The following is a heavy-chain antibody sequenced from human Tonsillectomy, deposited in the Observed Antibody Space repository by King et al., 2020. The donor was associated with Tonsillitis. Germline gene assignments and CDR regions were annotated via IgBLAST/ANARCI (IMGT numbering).Heavy chain of an antibody. D-gene: IGHD3-16*01. CDR1: GGSISSSSYY. V-gene: IGHV4-39*01. J-gene: IGHJ3*02. Sequence: QLQESGPGLVKPSETLSLTCTVSGGSISSSSYYWGWIRQPPGKGLEWIGSIYYSGSTYYNPSLKSRVTISVDTSKNQFSLKLSSVTAADTAVYYCARLTYYDYVWGIYLDAFDIWGQGTMVTVSS. CDR2: IYYSGST. CDR3: ARLTYYDYVWGIYLDAFDI.